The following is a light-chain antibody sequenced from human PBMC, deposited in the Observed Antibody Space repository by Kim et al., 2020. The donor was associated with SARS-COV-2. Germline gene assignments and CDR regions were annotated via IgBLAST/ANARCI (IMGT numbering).Light chain of an antibody. CDR1: KLGDKY. V-gene: IGLV3-1*01. CDR3: QAWDSSTYVV. J-gene: IGLJ2*01. CDR2: QDS. Sequence: VPTGQTASRTCCGDKLGDKYACWYQQKPGQSPVLVIYQDSKRPSGIPERFSGSNSGNTATLTISGTQAMDEADYYCQAWDSSTYVVFGGGTQLTVL.